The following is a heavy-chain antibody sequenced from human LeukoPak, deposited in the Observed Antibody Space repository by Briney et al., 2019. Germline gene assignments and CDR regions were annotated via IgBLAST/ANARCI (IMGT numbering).Heavy chain of an antibody. CDR3: ARANYYDSSGSGY. CDR1: GGSISSGDYY. CDR2: IYYSGST. V-gene: IGHV4-30-4*01. D-gene: IGHD3-22*01. Sequence: SSQTLSLTCTVSGGSISSGDYYWSWIRQPPGKGLEWIGYIYYSGSTYYNPSLKSRVTISIDTSKNQFSLKLSSVTAADTAVYYCARANYYDSSGSGYWGQGTLATVSS. J-gene: IGHJ4*02.